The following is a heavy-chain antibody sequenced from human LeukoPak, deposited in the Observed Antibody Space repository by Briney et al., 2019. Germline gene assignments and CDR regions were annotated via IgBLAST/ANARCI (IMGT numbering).Heavy chain of an antibody. D-gene: IGHD3-22*01. CDR3: ARESPYYYDSPDAFDI. Sequence: GSLRLSCAASGFTFSSYSMNWVRQAPGKGLEWVSSISSSNSYIYYADSVKGRFTISRDNAKNSLYLQMNSLRAEDTAVYYCARESPYYYDSPDAFDIWGQGTMVTVSS. CDR1: GFTFSSYS. V-gene: IGHV3-21*01. CDR2: ISSSNSYI. J-gene: IGHJ3*02.